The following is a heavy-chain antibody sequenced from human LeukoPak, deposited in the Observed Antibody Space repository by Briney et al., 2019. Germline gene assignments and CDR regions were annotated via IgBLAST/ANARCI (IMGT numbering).Heavy chain of an antibody. CDR1: GGSISSRSYY. CDR3: ARRYLLRFLEWLPQGSSGMDV. Sequence: SETLSLTCTVSGGSISSRSYYWGWIRQPPGKGLEWIGSIYYSGSTYYNPSLKSRVTISVDTSKNQFSLKLSSVTAADTAVYYCARRYLLRFLEWLPQGSSGMDVWGQGTTVTVSS. V-gene: IGHV4-39*01. J-gene: IGHJ6*02. D-gene: IGHD3-3*01. CDR2: IYYSGST.